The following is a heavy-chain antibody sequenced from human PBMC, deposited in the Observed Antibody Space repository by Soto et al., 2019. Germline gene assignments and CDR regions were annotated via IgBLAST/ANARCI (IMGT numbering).Heavy chain of an antibody. D-gene: IGHD4-4*01. V-gene: IGHV3-23*01. CDR2: ISGSGGST. J-gene: IGHJ6*03. CDR3: AKVVTTETDYYYYMDV. Sequence: PGGSLRLSCAASGVTFCSYAMSWVRQAPGKGLEWVSAISGSGGSTYYADSVKGRFTISRDNSKNTLYLQMNSLRAEDTAVYYCAKVVTTETDYYYYMDVWGKGTTVTVSS. CDR1: GVTFCSYA.